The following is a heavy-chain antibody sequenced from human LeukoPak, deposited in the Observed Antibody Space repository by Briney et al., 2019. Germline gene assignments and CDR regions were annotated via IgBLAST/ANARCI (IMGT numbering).Heavy chain of an antibody. CDR3: ARKDGDL. Sequence: SETLSLTCAVYGGSFSGYYWSWIRQPPGKGLEWIGYIYYSGNTNYNPSLKSRLTISLDTSKNQVSLRLSSVTAADTAVYHCARKDGDLWGQGTLVTVSS. J-gene: IGHJ5*02. CDR1: GGSFSGYY. V-gene: IGHV4-59*08. CDR2: IYYSGNT.